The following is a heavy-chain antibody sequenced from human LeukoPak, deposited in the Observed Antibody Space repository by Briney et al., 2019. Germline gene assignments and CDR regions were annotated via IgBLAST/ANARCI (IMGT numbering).Heavy chain of an antibody. CDR2: FDPEDGET. Sequence: ASVKVSCKVSGYTLTELSMHWVRQAPGKGLEWMGGFDPEDGETIYAQKFQGRVTMTEDTSTDTAYMELSRLRSDDTAVYYCARGGSFYGDYVRNFDYWGQGTLVTVSS. J-gene: IGHJ4*02. CDR1: GYTLTELS. CDR3: ARGGSFYGDYVRNFDY. V-gene: IGHV1-24*01. D-gene: IGHD4-17*01.